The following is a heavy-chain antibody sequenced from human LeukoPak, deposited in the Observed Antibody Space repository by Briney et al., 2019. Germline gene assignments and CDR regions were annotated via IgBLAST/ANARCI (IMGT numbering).Heavy chain of an antibody. D-gene: IGHD3-16*01. V-gene: IGHV3-53*01. CDR3: ARVWNWGSQGLDY. CDR1: GFTVSSNY. Sequence: PGGSLRLSCAASGFTVSSNYMSWVRQAPGKGLEWVSVIYSGGSTNYADSVKGRFTISRDNSKNTLYLQMNNLRVEDTAVYYCARVWNWGSQGLDYWGQGTLVTVSS. CDR2: IYSGGST. J-gene: IGHJ4*02.